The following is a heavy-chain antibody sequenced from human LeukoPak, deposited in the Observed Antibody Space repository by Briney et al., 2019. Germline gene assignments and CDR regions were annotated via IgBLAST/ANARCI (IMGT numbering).Heavy chain of an antibody. V-gene: IGHV4-39*07. Sequence: SETLSLTCTVSGGSISSSSYYWGWIRQPPGKGLEWIGSIHYSGSTNYNPSLKSRVTISVDTSKNQFSLKLSSVTAADTAVYYCAREVAAAGGYYFDYWGQGTLVTVSS. CDR2: IHYSGST. CDR1: GGSISSSSYY. D-gene: IGHD6-13*01. J-gene: IGHJ4*02. CDR3: AREVAAAGGYYFDY.